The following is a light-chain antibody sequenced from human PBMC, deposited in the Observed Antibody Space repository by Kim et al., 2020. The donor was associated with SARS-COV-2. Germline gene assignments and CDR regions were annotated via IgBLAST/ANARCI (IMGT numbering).Light chain of an antibody. Sequence: ELTQPPSASGTPGQRVIISCSGSSSNIGSNTVNWYQQLPGTAPKLLIYSNNQRPSGVPDRFSGSKSGTSASLAISGLQSEDEADYYCAAWDDSLNAWVFGGGTQLTVL. CDR3: AAWDDSLNAWV. CDR1: SSNIGSNT. CDR2: SNN. V-gene: IGLV1-44*01. J-gene: IGLJ3*02.